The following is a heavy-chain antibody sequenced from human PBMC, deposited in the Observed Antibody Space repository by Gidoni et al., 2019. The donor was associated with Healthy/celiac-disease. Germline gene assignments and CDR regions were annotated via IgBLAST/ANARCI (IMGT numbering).Heavy chain of an antibody. CDR1: GLTFSSYS. V-gene: IGHV3-21*01. J-gene: IGHJ4*02. Sequence: EVQLVESGGGLVKPGGSRRLAGAASGLTFSSYSMNWVRQAPGKGLEGFSSIGSSISYIYYADSVKGLFTISRDNAKNSLYLQMNGLRAEDTAVYYCASDYSNYEGERYFDYWGQGTLVTVSS. CDR3: ASDYSNYEGERYFDY. CDR2: IGSSISYI. D-gene: IGHD4-4*01.